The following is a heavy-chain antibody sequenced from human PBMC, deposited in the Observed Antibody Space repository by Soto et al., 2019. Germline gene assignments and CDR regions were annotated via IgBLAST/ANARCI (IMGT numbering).Heavy chain of an antibody. D-gene: IGHD3-16*01. CDR3: AREFQMGTTRPAFGL. J-gene: IGHJ4*02. V-gene: IGHV1-3*01. CDR2: INAGNGNT. CDR1: GYTFTSYA. Sequence: ASVKVSCKASGYTFTSYAMHWVRQAPGQRLEWMGWINAGNGNTKYSQKFQGRVTITRDTSASTAYMELSSLRSEDTAVYYCAREFQMGTTRPAFGLWGQGTLVTVSS.